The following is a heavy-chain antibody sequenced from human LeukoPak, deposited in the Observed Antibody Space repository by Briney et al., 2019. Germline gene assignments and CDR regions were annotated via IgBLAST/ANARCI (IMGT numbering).Heavy chain of an antibody. CDR1: GITFNNHP. D-gene: IGHD6-19*01. Sequence: GGSLRLSCAASGITFNNHPINWVRQAPGKGLEWVSVISGSGGSIHYADSVKGRFTISRDNSKNTLYLQMNSLRVEDTAIYYCAKGSQWLVLSFFDSWGLGTLVTVSS. J-gene: IGHJ4*02. V-gene: IGHV3-23*01. CDR3: AKGSQWLVLSFFDS. CDR2: ISGSGGSI.